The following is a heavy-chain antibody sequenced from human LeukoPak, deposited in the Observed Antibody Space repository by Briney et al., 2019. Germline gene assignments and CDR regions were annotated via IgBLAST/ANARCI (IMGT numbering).Heavy chain of an antibody. CDR1: GFTFSTYS. Sequence: GSLRLPCAASGFTFSTYSMNWVRQAPGKGLERVSYISGSSGTIYYAASVKGRFTISRDNAKNSLYLQMNSLRAEDTAVYYCARRPEFGVLYYMDVWGKGTTVTVSS. V-gene: IGHV3-48*01. CDR3: ARRPEFGVLYYMDV. CDR2: ISGSSGTI. D-gene: IGHD3-16*01. J-gene: IGHJ6*03.